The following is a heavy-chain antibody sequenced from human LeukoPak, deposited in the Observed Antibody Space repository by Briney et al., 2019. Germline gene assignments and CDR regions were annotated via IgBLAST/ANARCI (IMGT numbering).Heavy chain of an antibody. V-gene: IGHV1-69*05. Sequence: SVKVSCKASGGTFSSYAISWVRQAPGQGLEWMGRIIPIFGTANYAQKFQGRVTITTDESTSTAYMELSSLRSEDTAVYYCARQFYGSGGFSEYFQHWGQGTLVTVSS. J-gene: IGHJ1*01. CDR3: ARQFYGSGGFSEYFQH. D-gene: IGHD3-10*01. CDR2: IIPIFGTA. CDR1: GGTFSSYA.